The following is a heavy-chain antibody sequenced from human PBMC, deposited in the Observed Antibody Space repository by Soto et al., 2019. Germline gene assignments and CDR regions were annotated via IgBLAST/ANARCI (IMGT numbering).Heavy chain of an antibody. Sequence: GGSLRLSCAASGFTFSTYSMNWVRQAPGKGLEWVSYISGSSSYIYYADSVKGRFTISRDNDQNSLYLQMNSLRDEDTAVYYCAGKGYTSSHPGVVWGQGTLVTVSS. J-gene: IGHJ4*02. V-gene: IGHV3-48*02. D-gene: IGHD6-6*01. CDR2: ISGSSSYI. CDR1: GFTFSTYS. CDR3: AGKGYTSSHPGVV.